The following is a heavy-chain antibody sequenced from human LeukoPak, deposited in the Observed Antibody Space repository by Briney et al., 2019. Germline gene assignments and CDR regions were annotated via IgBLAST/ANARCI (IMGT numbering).Heavy chain of an antibody. J-gene: IGHJ4*02. CDR2: IYIDGNT. V-gene: IGHV3-66*01. CDR1: GFTVSRNY. CDR3: ARGDGYNFFDS. Sequence: GGSLRLSSAASGFTVSRNYMSWVRQAPGKGLEWVSVIYIDGNTYYADSVRGRFTISRDNSKNTVYLQMNSLRAEDTAVYYCARGDGYNFFDSWGQGTLVTVS. D-gene: IGHD5-24*01.